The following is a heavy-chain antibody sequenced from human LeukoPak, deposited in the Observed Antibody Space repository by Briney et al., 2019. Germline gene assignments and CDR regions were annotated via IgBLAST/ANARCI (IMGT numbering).Heavy chain of an antibody. CDR2: INHSGST. CDR3: ARGGQLWLRY. Sequence: SETLSLTCAVYGGSFSGYCWSWIRQPPGKGLEWIGEINHSGSTNYNPSLKSRVTVSVDTSKNQFSLKLSSVTAADTAVYYCARGGQLWLRYWGQGTLVTVSS. D-gene: IGHD5-18*01. V-gene: IGHV4-34*01. J-gene: IGHJ4*02. CDR1: GGSFSGYC.